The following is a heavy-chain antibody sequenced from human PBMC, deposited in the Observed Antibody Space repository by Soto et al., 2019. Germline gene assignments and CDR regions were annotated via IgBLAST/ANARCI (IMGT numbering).Heavy chain of an antibody. CDR1: GYTFTSYD. V-gene: IGHV1-8*01. CDR2: MNPNSGNT. J-gene: IGHJ6*03. D-gene: IGHD2-2*01. Sequence: ASVKVSCKASGYTFTSYDINWVRQATGQGLEWMGWMNPNSGNTGYAQKFQGRVTMTRNTSISTAYMELSSLRSEDTAVYYCARGLKNRGSTRYYYYYYYMDVWGKGTTVTVSS. CDR3: ARGLKNRGSTRYYYYYYYMDV.